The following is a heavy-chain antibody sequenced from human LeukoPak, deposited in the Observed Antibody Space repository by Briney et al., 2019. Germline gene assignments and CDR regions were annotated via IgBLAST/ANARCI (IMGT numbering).Heavy chain of an antibody. Sequence: ASVKVSCKVSGYTLTELSMHWVRQAPGKGLEWMGGFDPEDGETIYAQKFQGRVTMTRDTSTSTVYMELSSLRSEDTAVYYCAREGATGIAAADYWGQGTLVTVSS. CDR1: GYTLTELS. J-gene: IGHJ4*02. CDR3: AREGATGIAAADY. V-gene: IGHV1-24*01. CDR2: FDPEDGET. D-gene: IGHD6-13*01.